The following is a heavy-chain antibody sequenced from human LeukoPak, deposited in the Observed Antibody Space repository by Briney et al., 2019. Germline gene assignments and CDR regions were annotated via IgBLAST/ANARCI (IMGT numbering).Heavy chain of an antibody. Sequence: SETLSLTCTVSGGPMRTYYGSWIRQPAEKGLEWIGRIYSSGSTSYHPSLKSRVSISVDNSKDQFSLKVRSVTAADTAVYYCAGEVLGWYPNYWGQGTLVTVSS. CDR1: GGPMRTYY. V-gene: IGHV4-4*07. J-gene: IGHJ4*02. CDR3: AGEVLGWYPNY. CDR2: IYSSGST. D-gene: IGHD6-19*01.